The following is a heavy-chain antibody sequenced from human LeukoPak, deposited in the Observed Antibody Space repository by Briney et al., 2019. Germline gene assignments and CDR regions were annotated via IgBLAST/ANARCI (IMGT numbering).Heavy chain of an antibody. V-gene: IGHV3-30*01. CDR3: AATVRHYSDSGGQLHH. J-gene: IGHJ1*01. D-gene: IGHD3-22*01. CDR1: GVTFSTYD. Sequence: GSLRLSCAASGVTFSTYDMHWVRQAPGKGLEWVAVISYDGSDKFYADSVKGRFTISRDNSRNTLFLQTNSLRAEDTAVYFCAATVRHYSDSGGQLHHWGQGTLVTVSS. CDR2: ISYDGSDK.